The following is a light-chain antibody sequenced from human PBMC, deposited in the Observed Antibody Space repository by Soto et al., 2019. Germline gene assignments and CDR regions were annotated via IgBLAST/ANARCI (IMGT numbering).Light chain of an antibody. CDR1: SSDVGGYNY. CDR2: DVS. Sequence: QSALTQPASVSGSPGQSITISCTGTSSDVGGYNYVSWYQQHPGKAPKLMIYDVSNRPSGVSNRFSGSKSGNTASLTISGLQAEDEADYYCSSYTSSSTLYSFGTGTRSPS. J-gene: IGLJ1*01. CDR3: SSYTSSSTLYS. V-gene: IGLV2-14*01.